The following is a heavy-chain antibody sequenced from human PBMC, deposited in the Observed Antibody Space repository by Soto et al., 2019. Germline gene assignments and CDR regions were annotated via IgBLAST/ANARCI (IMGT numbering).Heavy chain of an antibody. D-gene: IGHD2-8*01. CDR1: GFTFSSYW. J-gene: IGHJ6*02. Sequence: QPGGSLRLSCAASGFTFSSYWMHWVRQAPGKGLVWVSRINSDGSSATYADSVKGRFTVSRDNAKNTLYLQMNSLRAEDTAVYYCARDLPTNGDGMDVWGQGTTVTVSS. CDR3: ARDLPTNGDGMDV. V-gene: IGHV3-74*01. CDR2: INSDGSSA.